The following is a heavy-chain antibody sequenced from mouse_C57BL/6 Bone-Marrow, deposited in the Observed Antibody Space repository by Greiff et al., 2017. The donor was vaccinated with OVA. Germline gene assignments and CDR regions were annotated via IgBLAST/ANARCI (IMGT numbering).Heavy chain of an antibody. CDR3: ARDSIYYYGSSFLYY. V-gene: IGHV1-81*01. CDR2: IYPRSGNT. CDR1: GYTFTSYG. D-gene: IGHD1-1*01. J-gene: IGHJ4*01. Sequence: QVQLQQSGAELARPGASVKLSCKASGYTFTSYGISWVKQRTGQGLEWIGEIYPRSGNTYYNEKFKGKATLTADKSSSPAYMELRSLSSEDSSVYFCARDSIYYYGSSFLYYWGHGTSGTVSS.